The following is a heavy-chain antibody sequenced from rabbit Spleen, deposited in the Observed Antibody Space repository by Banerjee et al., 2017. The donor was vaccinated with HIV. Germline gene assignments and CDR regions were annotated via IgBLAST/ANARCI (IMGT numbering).Heavy chain of an antibody. CDR3: ARDTSSSFSSYGMDL. D-gene: IGHD1-1*01. Sequence: QEQLVESGGDLVKPEGSLTLTCTASGFSFSSSYWICWVRQAPGKGLEWIACIDAGGSGFTYFATWAKGRFTCSKTSSTTVTLQMTRLTAADTATYFCARDTSSSFSSYGMDLWGQGTLVTVS. V-gene: IGHV1S45*01. J-gene: IGHJ6*01. CDR2: IDAGGSGFT. CDR1: GFSFSSSYW.